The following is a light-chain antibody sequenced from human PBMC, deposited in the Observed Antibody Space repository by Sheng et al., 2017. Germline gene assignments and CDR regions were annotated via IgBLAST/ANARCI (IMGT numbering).Light chain of an antibody. CDR2: GAS. J-gene: IGKJ3*01. CDR3: QQYTNWPPN. Sequence: EIVMTQSPATLSVSPGERATLSCRASQSVSSNLAWYQQKPGQAPRLLIYGASTRATGIPARFSGSGSGTEFTLTISSLQSEDFAVYHCQQYTNWPPNFGPGTKVDRK. V-gene: IGKV3-15*01. CDR1: QSVSSN.